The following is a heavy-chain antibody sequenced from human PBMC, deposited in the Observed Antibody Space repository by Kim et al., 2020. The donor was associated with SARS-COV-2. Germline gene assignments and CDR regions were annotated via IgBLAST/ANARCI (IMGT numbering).Heavy chain of an antibody. CDR2: MTPDGSKR. V-gene: IGHV3-7*01. CDR3: ARESPGGAVALSS. CDR1: GFTFNGYW. D-gene: IGHD5-12*01. J-gene: IGHJ5*02. Sequence: GGSLRLSCAGSGFTFNGYWMRWVRQAAGKGLEWVANMTPDGSKRYYRDSVRGRFTISRDNAKNSLYLQMNSLRADDTAVYYCARESPGGAVALSSWGQGTVVTVSS.